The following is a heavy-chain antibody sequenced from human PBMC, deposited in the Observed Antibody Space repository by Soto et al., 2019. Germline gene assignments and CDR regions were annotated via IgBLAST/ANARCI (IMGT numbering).Heavy chain of an antibody. CDR2: ISTSSLTI. J-gene: IGHJ4*02. Sequence: EVQLVESGGDLVQPGGSLRLSCAASGFTFSSYGMNWVRQAPGKGLEWISYISTSSLTIYYADSVKGRFTIYRDNVKNSVYLQMNSLRGEATAVYFCARIGSAGDYWGQGTLVTVSS. V-gene: IGHV3-48*01. CDR1: GFTFSSYG. D-gene: IGHD6-13*01. CDR3: ARIGSAGDY.